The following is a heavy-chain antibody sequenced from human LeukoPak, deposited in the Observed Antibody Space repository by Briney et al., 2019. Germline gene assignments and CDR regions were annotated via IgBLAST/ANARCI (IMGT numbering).Heavy chain of an antibody. D-gene: IGHD6-13*01. J-gene: IGHJ4*02. CDR1: GFTFRSYA. CDR2: ISGSGGSI. CDR3: AKDKIASAGEFDC. V-gene: IGHV3-23*01. Sequence: GGSLRLSCAASGFTFRSYAMSWVRQAPGKGLEWVSAISGSGGSIYYADSVKGRFTISRDNSKNTLYLQMSSLRAEDTAVYYCAKDKIASAGEFDCWGQGTLVTVSS.